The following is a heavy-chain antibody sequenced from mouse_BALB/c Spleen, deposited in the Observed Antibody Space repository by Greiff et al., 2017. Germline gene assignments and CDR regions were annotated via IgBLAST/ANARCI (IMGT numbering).Heavy chain of an antibody. CDR3: ARGRNGDDDFAY. D-gene: IGHD2-2*01. CDR1: GYTFTRYY. Sequence: QVQLQQSGPELVKPGASVRISRKASGYTFTRYYIHWVKQRPGQGLAWIGWIYPGNVNTKYNEKFKSKATLTADKSSSTAYMQLSSLTSEDSAVYFCARGRNGDDDFAYWGQGTLVTVSA. J-gene: IGHJ3*01. V-gene: IGHV1S56*01. CDR2: IYPGNVNT.